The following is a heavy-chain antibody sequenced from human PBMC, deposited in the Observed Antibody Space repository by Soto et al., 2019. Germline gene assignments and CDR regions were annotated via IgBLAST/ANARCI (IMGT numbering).Heavy chain of an antibody. D-gene: IGHD4-17*01. V-gene: IGHV4-59*01. Sequence: SKTLSLTSTVYGGSISSYYWSWIRQPPGKGLEWIGYIYYSGDTNYNPSLKSRVTISVDTSKNQFSLSLSSLTAADTAVYYCASDTRYGVLVYRGKGTLVIVSS. CDR2: IYYSGDT. CDR3: ASDTRYGVLVY. J-gene: IGHJ4*02. CDR1: GGSISSYY.